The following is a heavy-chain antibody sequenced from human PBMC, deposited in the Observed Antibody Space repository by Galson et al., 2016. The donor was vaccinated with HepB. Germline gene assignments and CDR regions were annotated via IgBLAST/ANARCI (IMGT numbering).Heavy chain of an antibody. CDR3: ARRGGASLDL. D-gene: IGHD3-16*01. Sequence: SETLSLTCSVSGGYVTGYYWSWIRQPPGKGLEWIGFLYNSGTTNYNSSLRSRVTLSVDTSKNQFSLNLRSLTAADTAVYYCARRGGASLDLWGRGTLVTVSS. CDR1: GGYVTGYY. J-gene: IGHJ2*01. CDR2: LYNSGTT. V-gene: IGHV4-4*08.